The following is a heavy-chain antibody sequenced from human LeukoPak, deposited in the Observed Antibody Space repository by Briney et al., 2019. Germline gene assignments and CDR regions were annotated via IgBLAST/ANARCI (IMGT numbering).Heavy chain of an antibody. V-gene: IGHV4-30-4*08. Sequence: SETLSLTCTVSGASISSGDYYWSWIRQPPGKGLEWIGYMYSSGTTYYNPSLKSRLTISVDTSKNQFSLKLTSVTAADTAVSYCARDPGYSYGYYYYYGMDVWGQGTTVTVSS. D-gene: IGHD5-18*01. CDR2: MYSSGTT. CDR1: GASISSGDYY. J-gene: IGHJ6*02. CDR3: ARDPGYSYGYYYYYGMDV.